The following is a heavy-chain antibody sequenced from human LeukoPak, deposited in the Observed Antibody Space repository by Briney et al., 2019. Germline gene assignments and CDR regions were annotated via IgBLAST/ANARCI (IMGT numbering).Heavy chain of an antibody. V-gene: IGHV3-23*01. CDR1: GFTFNNYA. D-gene: IGHD3-22*01. CDR3: ASRPSGYYCGY. CDR2: ISGSGGTT. Sequence: PGGSLRLSCAVSGFTFNNYAMSWVRQAPGKGLQWVSDISGSGGTTYYADSVKGRFTISRDNSKNTLYLQMNSLRAEDTAVYFCASRPSGYYCGYWGQGTLVTVSP. J-gene: IGHJ4*02.